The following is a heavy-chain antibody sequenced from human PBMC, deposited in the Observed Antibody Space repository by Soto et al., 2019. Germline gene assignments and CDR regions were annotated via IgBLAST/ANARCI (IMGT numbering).Heavy chain of an antibody. D-gene: IGHD3-22*01. CDR2: ISGSGGST. CDR1: GFTCSSYA. J-gene: IGHJ3*02. CDR3: AKHTYYYDSSGYYGAAFDS. V-gene: IGHV3-23*01. Sequence: EVQLLESGGGLVQPGGSLRLSCAASGFTCSSYAMSRVRQAPGKGLEWVSAISGSGGSTYYADSVKGRFTISRDNSKNTLYLQMNSLRAEDTAVYYCAKHTYYYDSSGYYGAAFDSWGQGTMVTVSS.